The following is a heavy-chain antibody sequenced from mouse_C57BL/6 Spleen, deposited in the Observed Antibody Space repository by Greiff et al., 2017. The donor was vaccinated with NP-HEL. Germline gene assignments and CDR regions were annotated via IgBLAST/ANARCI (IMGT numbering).Heavy chain of an antibody. CDR1: GYAFTNYL. CDR3: ARSAKDYFDY. CDR2: INPGSGGT. V-gene: IGHV1-54*01. Sequence: QVQLQQSGAELVRPGTSVKVSCKASGYAFTNYLIEWVKQRPGQGLEWIGVINPGSGGTNYNEKFKGKATLTADKSSSTAYMQPSSLTSEDSAVYFCARSAKDYFDYWGQGTTLTVSS. J-gene: IGHJ2*01.